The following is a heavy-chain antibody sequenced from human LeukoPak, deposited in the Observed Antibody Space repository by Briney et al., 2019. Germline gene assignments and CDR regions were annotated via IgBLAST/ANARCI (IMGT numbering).Heavy chain of an antibody. D-gene: IGHD2-2*01. Sequence: SEPLSLTCTVSGASISNYYWSWIRQPPGKGLEWIGYIYYNGRTNYNPSLKSRVTISLDTSKNQFSLKLSSVTAADTAVYYCARGADCSSTSCYGHWFDPWGQGTLVTASS. V-gene: IGHV4-59*01. CDR1: GASISNYY. CDR3: ARGADCSSTSCYGHWFDP. J-gene: IGHJ5*02. CDR2: IYYNGRT.